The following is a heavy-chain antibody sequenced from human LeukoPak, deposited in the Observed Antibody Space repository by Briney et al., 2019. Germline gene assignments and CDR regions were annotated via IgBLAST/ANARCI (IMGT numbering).Heavy chain of an antibody. Sequence: SETLSLTCTVSGGSISSYYWSWIRQPPGKGLEWIGYIYYSGSTNYNPSLKSRVTISVDTSKNQFSLKLSSVTAADTAVYYCARGRRDYGDYEAGDYWGQGTLVTVSS. V-gene: IGHV4-59*01. J-gene: IGHJ4*02. CDR3: ARGRRDYGDYEAGDY. CDR1: GGSISSYY. CDR2: IYYSGST. D-gene: IGHD4-17*01.